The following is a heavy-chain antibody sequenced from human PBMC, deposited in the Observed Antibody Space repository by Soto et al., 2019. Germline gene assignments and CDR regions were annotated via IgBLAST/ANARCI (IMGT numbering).Heavy chain of an antibody. J-gene: IGHJ6*01. V-gene: IGHV4-31*03. CDR2: IYYSGST. CDR1: GGSISSGGYY. D-gene: IGHD6-13*01. CDR3: ARFRAATPYYYYGMDV. Sequence: TLSLTCTVSGGSISSGGYYWSWIRQHPGKGLEWIGYIYYSGSTYYNPSLKSRVTISVDTSKNQFSLKLSSVTAADTAVYYCARFRAATPYYYYGMDVWGQGTTVTVSS.